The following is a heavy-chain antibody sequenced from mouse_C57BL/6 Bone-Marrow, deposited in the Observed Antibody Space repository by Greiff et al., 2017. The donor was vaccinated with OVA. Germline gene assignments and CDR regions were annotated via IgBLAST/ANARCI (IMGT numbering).Heavy chain of an antibody. D-gene: IGHD1-1*01. J-gene: IGHJ3*01. CDR2: IYPGDGDT. V-gene: IGHV1-82*01. CDR1: GYAFSSSW. Sequence: VKLQESGPELVKPGASVKFSCKASGYAFSSSWMHWVKQRPGKGLEWIGRIYPGDGDTNYTGKFKGKATMTADKSSSTAYMQLSSLTSEDSAVYFCARDDYGSSCAYWGQGTLVTVSA. CDR3: ARDDYGSSCAY.